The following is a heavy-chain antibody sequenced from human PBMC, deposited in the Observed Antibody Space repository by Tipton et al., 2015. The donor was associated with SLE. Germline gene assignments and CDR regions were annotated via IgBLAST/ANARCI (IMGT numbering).Heavy chain of an antibody. CDR1: GGSISSSNW. J-gene: IGHJ4*02. CDR2: IYHSGST. Sequence: TLSLTCSISGGSISSSNWWSWVRRPPGKGLEWIGEIYHSGSTNYNPSLKSRVTMSVDRSKNQFSLKLNSVTAADTAVYYCARISTTCCYYFDYWGQGTLVTVSS. CDR3: ARISTTCCYYFDY. D-gene: IGHD2-2*01. V-gene: IGHV4-4*02.